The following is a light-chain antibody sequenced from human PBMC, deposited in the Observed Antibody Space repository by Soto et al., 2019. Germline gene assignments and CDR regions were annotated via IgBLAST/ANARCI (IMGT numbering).Light chain of an antibody. J-gene: IGLJ1*01. Sequence: QSALTQPASVSGSPGQSITISCTGTSSDVGGYNYVSWYQQHPDKAPKLMIYDVSNRPSGVSNRLSGSKSGNTAYLTISGLQAEDEADYYCRSYTSSSTLYVFGTGTKLTVL. V-gene: IGLV2-14*01. CDR2: DVS. CDR1: SSDVGGYNY. CDR3: RSYTSSSTLYV.